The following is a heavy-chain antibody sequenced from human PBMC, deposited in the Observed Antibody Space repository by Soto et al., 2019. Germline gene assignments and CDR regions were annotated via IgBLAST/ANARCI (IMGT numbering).Heavy chain of an antibody. CDR2: INHSGST. Sequence: SETLSLTCAVYGGSFSGYYWSWIRQPPGKGLEWIGEINHSGSTNYNPSLKSRVTISVDTSKNQFSLKLRSVPAADTAVYYCARVSPYSSSWYYFDYWGQGTLVTVSS. CDR1: GGSFSGYY. V-gene: IGHV4-34*01. J-gene: IGHJ4*02. CDR3: ARVSPYSSSWYYFDY. D-gene: IGHD6-13*01.